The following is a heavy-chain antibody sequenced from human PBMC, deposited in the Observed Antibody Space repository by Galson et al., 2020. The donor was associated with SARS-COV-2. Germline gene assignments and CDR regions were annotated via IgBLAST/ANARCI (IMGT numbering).Heavy chain of an antibody. D-gene: IGHD4-17*01. J-gene: IGHJ1*01. Sequence: ASVKVSCAASGFTFNNFPMNWVRQAPGKGLEWVSTISSSRGTTYYADSVKGRFTISRDNSKNRLFLQMTSLRAEDTAIYYCAKTDYGGNSGYFQHWGQGTLVTVSA. CDR3: AKTDYGGNSGYFQH. CDR1: GFTFNNFP. V-gene: IGHV3-23*01. CDR2: ISSSRGTT.